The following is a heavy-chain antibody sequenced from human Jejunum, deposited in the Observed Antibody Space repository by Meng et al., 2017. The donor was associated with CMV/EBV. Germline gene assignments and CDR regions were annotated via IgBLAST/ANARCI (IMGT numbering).Heavy chain of an antibody. Sequence: GVTCSSYAMHWVRQAPGKGLEWVSYIGSSGRTIYFADSVRGRFTISRDNAKNSLYLQMNSLTGEDTSMYYCARGGWRFSFGSFDYWGQGALVTVSS. CDR3: ARGGWRFSFGSFDY. V-gene: IGHV3-48*04. D-gene: IGHD5-18*01. J-gene: IGHJ4*02. CDR1: GVTCSSYA. CDR2: IGSSGRTI.